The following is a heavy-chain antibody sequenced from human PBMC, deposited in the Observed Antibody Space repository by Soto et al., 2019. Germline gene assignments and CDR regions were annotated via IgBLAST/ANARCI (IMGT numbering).Heavy chain of an antibody. V-gene: IGHV3-23*01. Sequence: GGSLSLSCAASGFTFSSYAMSWVRQAPGKGLEWVSAISGSGGSTYYADSVKGRFTISRDNSKNTLYLQMNSLRAEDTAVYYCAKSYAKDNWFDPWGQGTLGTVSS. CDR3: AKSYAKDNWFDP. J-gene: IGHJ5*02. CDR1: GFTFSSYA. D-gene: IGHD2-8*01. CDR2: ISGSGGST.